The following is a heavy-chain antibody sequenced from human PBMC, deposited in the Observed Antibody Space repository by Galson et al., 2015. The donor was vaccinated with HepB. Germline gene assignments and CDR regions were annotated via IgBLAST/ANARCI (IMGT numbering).Heavy chain of an antibody. CDR3: ARAPDAFDI. CDR2: IQHDGIGQ. J-gene: IGHJ3*02. CDR1: GFTFSTYW. V-gene: IGHV3-7*01. Sequence: SLRLSCAASGFTFSTYWMSWVRQASGKGLEWVANIQHDGIGQYYVDSVKGRFTISRDNAKSSLYLQMDSLRAEDTAIYYCARAPDAFDIWGHGTMVTVSS.